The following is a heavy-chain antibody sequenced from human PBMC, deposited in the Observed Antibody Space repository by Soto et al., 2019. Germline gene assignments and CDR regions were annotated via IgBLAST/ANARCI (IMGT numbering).Heavy chain of an antibody. CDR2: IYYSGST. CDR1: GGSISSSSYY. CDR3: ARHHRTTGGNDAFDF. D-gene: IGHD4-17*01. Sequence: PSETLSLTCTVSGGSISSSSYYWGWIRQPPGKGLEWIGSIYYSGSTYYNPTLKSRVTRSVDTSKNQFSLKLSSVAAADTALYYCARHHRTTGGNDAFDFWGQGTMVTVSS. V-gene: IGHV4-39*01. J-gene: IGHJ3*01.